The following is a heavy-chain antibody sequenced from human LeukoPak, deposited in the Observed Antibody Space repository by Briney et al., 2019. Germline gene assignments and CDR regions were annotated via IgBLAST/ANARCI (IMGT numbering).Heavy chain of an antibody. J-gene: IGHJ4*02. Sequence: SETLSLTCIVSGGSITSDYWSWIRQPPGKGLEWIGYIENSGRTEYNPSLMSRITISVDTSKIQFSLMLSPVTAADTAVYYCARGRYGGYFDCWGQGTLVTVSP. CDR3: ARGRYGGYFDC. CDR2: IENSGRT. V-gene: IGHV4-59*13. D-gene: IGHD4-23*01. CDR1: GGSITSDY.